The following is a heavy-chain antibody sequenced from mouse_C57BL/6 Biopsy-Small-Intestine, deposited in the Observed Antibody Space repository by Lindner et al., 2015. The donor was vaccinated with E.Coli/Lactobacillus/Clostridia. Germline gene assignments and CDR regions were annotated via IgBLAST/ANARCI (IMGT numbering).Heavy chain of an antibody. CDR1: GYSFTGYY. CDR2: INPSIGGT. Sequence: VQLQESGPELVKPGASVKISCKASGYSFTGYYMNWVKQSPEKSLEWIGEINPSIGGTTYNQKFKAKATLTVDKSSSTAYMQLNSLTSEDSAVFYCATFDYGGFAYWGQGTLVTVSA. V-gene: IGHV1-42*01. CDR3: ATFDYGGFAY. J-gene: IGHJ3*01. D-gene: IGHD2-4*01.